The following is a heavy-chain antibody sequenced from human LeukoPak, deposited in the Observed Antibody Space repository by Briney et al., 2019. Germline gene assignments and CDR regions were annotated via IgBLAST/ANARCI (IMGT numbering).Heavy chain of an antibody. V-gene: IGHV4-4*07. CDR1: GGSISSYY. CDR3: ARSSPSWAVVSPIDY. Sequence: SETLSLTCTVSGGSISSYYWSWIRQPAGKGLEWIGRIYTSGSTNYNPSLKSRVTMSVDTSKNQFSLKLSSVTAADTAVYYCARSSPSWAVVSPIDYWGQGTLVTVSS. CDR2: IYTSGST. J-gene: IGHJ4*02. D-gene: IGHD4-23*01.